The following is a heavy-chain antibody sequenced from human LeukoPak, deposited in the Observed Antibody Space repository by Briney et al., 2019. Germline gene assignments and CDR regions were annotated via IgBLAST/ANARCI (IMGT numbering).Heavy chain of an antibody. D-gene: IGHD3-10*01. CDR2: INPNSGGT. V-gene: IGHV1-2*02. CDR1: GYTFTGYY. Sequence: ASVKVSCKTSGYTFTGYYMHWVRQAPGQGLEWMGWINPNSGGTNYAQKFQGRVTMTRDTSISTAYMELSRLRSDDTAVYYCAPSMVRGTSGRFDYWGQGTLVTVSS. CDR3: APSMVRGTSGRFDY. J-gene: IGHJ4*02.